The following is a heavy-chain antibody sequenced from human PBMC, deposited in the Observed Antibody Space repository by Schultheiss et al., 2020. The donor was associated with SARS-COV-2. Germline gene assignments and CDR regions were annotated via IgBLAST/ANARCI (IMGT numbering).Heavy chain of an antibody. Sequence: GESLKISCAASGFTFSSYSMSWVRQAPGKGLEWVSAISGSGGSTYYADSAKGRFTISRDNAKNSLYLQMNSLRAEDTAVYYCARDPRGSARQGAWGQGTLVTVSS. J-gene: IGHJ5*02. D-gene: IGHD6-6*01. V-gene: IGHV3-21*01. CDR3: ARDPRGSARQGA. CDR1: GFTFSSYS. CDR2: ISGSGGST.